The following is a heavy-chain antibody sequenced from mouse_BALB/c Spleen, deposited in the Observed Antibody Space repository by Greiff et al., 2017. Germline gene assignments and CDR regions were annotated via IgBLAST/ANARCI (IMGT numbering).Heavy chain of an antibody. Sequence: EVQVVESGGGLVQPGGSRKLSCAASGFTFSSFGMHWVRQAPEKGLEWVAYISSGSSTIYYEDTVKGRFTISRDNPKNTLFLQMTSLRSEDTAMYYCGRSGAWFAYWGQGTLVTVSA. CDR1: GFTFSSFG. CDR2: ISSGSSTI. D-gene: IGHD4-1*01. CDR3: GRSGAWFAY. J-gene: IGHJ3*01. V-gene: IGHV5-17*02.